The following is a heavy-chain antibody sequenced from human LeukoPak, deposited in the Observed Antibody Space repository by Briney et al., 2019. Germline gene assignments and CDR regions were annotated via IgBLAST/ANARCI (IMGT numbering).Heavy chain of an antibody. CDR3: AKHEVSYYDSSGYYPFDC. J-gene: IGHJ4*02. CDR1: GFTFSDFA. V-gene: IGHV3-23*01. D-gene: IGHD3-22*01. CDR2: LSASGGST. Sequence: GGSLRLSCVASGFTFSDFAMSWVRLPPGKGLKWVSGLSASGGSTFYTDSVKGRFTISRDNSNNTLYLRMDGLSAEDTAIYYCAKHEVSYYDSSGYYPFDCWGPGTVVTVSS.